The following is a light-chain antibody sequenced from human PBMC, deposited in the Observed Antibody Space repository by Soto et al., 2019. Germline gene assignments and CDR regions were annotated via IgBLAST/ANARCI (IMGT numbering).Light chain of an antibody. CDR3: QQCYSYPWT. Sequence: DIQMTQSPSALSASVGDRVTITCRASQSISMYLAWYQQKPGKAPNLLIYRASNLQRGVPSRFSGSGFGTEFNLTISSLQPDDFATYHCQQCYSYPWTFGQGTKVEVK. V-gene: IGKV1-5*03. CDR1: QSISMY. CDR2: RAS. J-gene: IGKJ1*01.